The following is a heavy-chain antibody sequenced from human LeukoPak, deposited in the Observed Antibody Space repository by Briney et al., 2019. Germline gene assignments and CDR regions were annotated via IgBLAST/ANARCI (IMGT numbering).Heavy chain of an antibody. J-gene: IGHJ4*02. V-gene: IGHV3-33*06. CDR2: MWHDEKTK. CDR3: AKGLAVATGIDY. Sequence: GRSLRLSCAASGFSFTTYGMHWVRQAPGKGLEWVAVMWHDEKTKYYADSVKGRFTISRDDSKNTLYLQMNSLRAEDTAVYYCAKGLAVATGIDYWGQGTLVTASS. D-gene: IGHD5-12*01. CDR1: GFSFTTYG.